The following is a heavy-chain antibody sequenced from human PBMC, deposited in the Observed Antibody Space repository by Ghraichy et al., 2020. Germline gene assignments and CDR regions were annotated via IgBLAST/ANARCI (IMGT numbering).Heavy chain of an antibody. CDR2: IYSSGST. CDR1: GVSINNHY. V-gene: IGHV4-59*11. Sequence: SETLSLTCTVSGVSINNHYWSWIRQPPGKGLEWIGYIYSSGSTDYNPSLRSRITISVDTSKNQFSLKLSSVTAADTAAYYCARENWATLLDYWGQGTLVTVSS. CDR3: ARENWATLLDY. D-gene: IGHD7-27*01. J-gene: IGHJ4*02.